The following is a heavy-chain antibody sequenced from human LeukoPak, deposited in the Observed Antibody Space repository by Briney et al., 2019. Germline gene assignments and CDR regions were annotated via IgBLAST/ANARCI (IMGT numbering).Heavy chain of an antibody. J-gene: IGHJ2*01. CDR1: GGSIGSYY. CDR3: ARDKGLAAAGHWYFDL. V-gene: IGHV4-59*01. CDR2: IYYSGST. Sequence: SETLSLTCTVSGGSIGSYYWSWIRQPPGKGLEWIGYIYYSGSTNYNPSLKSRVTISGDTSKNQFSLKLSSVTAADTAVYYCARDKGLAAAGHWYFDLWGRGTLVTVSS. D-gene: IGHD6-13*01.